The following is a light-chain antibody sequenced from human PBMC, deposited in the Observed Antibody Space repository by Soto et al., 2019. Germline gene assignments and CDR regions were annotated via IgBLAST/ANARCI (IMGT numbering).Light chain of an antibody. CDR1: SSDVGGYNY. V-gene: IGLV2-14*01. Sequence: QSALTQPASVSGSPGQSITISCTGTSSDVGGYNYVSWYQQHPGKAPKLMIYDVSNRPSGVSNRFSGSKSGNTASLTISGLQAEEESDYYCSSYTSSLRVVFGGGTKLTVL. CDR3: SSYTSSLRVV. J-gene: IGLJ2*01. CDR2: DVS.